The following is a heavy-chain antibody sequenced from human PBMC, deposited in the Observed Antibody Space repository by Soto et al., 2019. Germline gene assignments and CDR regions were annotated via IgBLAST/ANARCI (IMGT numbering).Heavy chain of an antibody. CDR2: VYYSGST. V-gene: IGHV4-39*01. CDR3: ARLGFRAAADAMDV. Sequence: SETLSLTCTVSGGSISSSSYYWGWIRQPPGKGLEWIGSVYYSGSTYYNPSLKSRVTISVDTSKNQFSLKLSSVTAADTAVYYCARLGFRAAADAMDVLGQGTTVTVSS. CDR1: GGSISSSSYY. J-gene: IGHJ6*02. D-gene: IGHD6-13*01.